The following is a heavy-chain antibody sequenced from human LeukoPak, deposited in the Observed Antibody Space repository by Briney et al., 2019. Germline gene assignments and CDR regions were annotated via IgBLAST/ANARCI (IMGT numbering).Heavy chain of an antibody. J-gene: IGHJ4*02. D-gene: IGHD2-21*02. V-gene: IGHV3-9*01. CDR1: GFTFGSYA. CDR3: AKDNNVVVTAPFDY. Sequence: GGSLRLSCAASGFTFGSYAMHWVRQAPGKGLEWVSGISWNSGSIGYADSVKGRFTISRDNAKNSLYLQMNSLRAEDTALYYCAKDNNVVVTAPFDYWGQGTLVTVSS. CDR2: ISWNSGSI.